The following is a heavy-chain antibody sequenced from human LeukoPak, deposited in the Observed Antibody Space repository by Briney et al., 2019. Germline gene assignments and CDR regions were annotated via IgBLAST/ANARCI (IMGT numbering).Heavy chain of an antibody. CDR3: ARDKREPRYAFDI. D-gene: IGHD1-26*01. V-gene: IGHV4-4*02. CDR2: IYHSGST. Sequence: SETLSLTCAVSGGSISSSNWWSWVRQPPGKGLEWIGEIYHSGSTNYNPSLTSRVTISVDKSKNQFSLKLSSVTAADTAVYYCARDKREPRYAFDIWGQGTMVTVSS. J-gene: IGHJ3*02. CDR1: GGSISSSNW.